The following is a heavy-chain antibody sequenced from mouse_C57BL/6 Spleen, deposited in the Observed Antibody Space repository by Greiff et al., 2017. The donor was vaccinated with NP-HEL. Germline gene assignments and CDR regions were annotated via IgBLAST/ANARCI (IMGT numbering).Heavy chain of an antibody. Sequence: QVQLQQPGAELVKPGASVKLSCKASGYTFTSYWLHWVKQRPGQGLEWIGMIHPNSGSTNYNEKFKSKATLTVDKSSSTAYMQLSSLTSEDSAVYYCARSPVVADAMDYWGQGTSVTVSS. V-gene: IGHV1-64*01. CDR3: ARSPVVADAMDY. CDR2: IHPNSGST. J-gene: IGHJ4*01. D-gene: IGHD1-1*01. CDR1: GYTFTSYW.